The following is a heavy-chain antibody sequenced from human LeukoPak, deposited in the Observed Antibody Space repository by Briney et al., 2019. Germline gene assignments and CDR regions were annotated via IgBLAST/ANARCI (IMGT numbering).Heavy chain of an antibody. J-gene: IGHJ6*02. Sequence: PGGSLRLSCAASGFTVNSNYMTWVRQAPGKGLEWVSVIYVGGNTYYADSVKGRFTISRDNSRNTLYLQMNSLKAEDTAVYYCARGLIGGMDVWGQGTTVTVSS. CDR1: GFTVNSNY. V-gene: IGHV3-53*01. CDR3: ARGLIGGMDV. CDR2: IYVGGNT. D-gene: IGHD3-22*01.